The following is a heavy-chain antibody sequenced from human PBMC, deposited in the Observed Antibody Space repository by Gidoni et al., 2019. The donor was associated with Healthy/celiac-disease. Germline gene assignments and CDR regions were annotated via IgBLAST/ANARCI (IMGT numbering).Heavy chain of an antibody. D-gene: IGHD3-3*01. CDR2: IYTSGST. Sequence: QVQLQESGPGLVKPSQTLSLTRTVSGRSISSGSYYWSWIRPPAGKGLEWIGRIYTSGSTHYNPSLKSRVTISVATSKNQFSLKLCSGTAADTAVYYCARGGDGYNQYCMDVWGQGTTVTVSS. CDR3: ARGGDGYNQYCMDV. J-gene: IGHJ6*02. V-gene: IGHV4-61*02. CDR1: GRSISSGSYY.